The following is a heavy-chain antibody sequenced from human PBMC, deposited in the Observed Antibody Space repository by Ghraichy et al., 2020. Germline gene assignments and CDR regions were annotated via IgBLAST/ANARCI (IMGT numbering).Heavy chain of an antibody. Sequence: SETLSLTCAVYGGSFSGYYWSWIRQPPGKGLEWIGEINHSGSTNYNPSLKSRVTISVDTSKNQFSLKLSSVTAADTAVYYCARGGPSSSWMHAFDIWGQGTMVTASS. CDR1: GGSFSGYY. D-gene: IGHD6-13*01. CDR3: ARGGPSSSWMHAFDI. V-gene: IGHV4-34*01. CDR2: INHSGST. J-gene: IGHJ3*02.